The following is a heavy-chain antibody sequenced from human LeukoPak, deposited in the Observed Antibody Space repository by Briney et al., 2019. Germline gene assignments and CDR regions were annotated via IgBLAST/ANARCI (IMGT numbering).Heavy chain of an antibody. J-gene: IGHJ3*02. CDR3: ARESAGISSDI. Sequence: GGSLRLSCATAGFTFMTYGFHWVRQAPGKGLEWVAVIWSDGSKQYYADSVKGPFTISRDSSDSTVHLHMNSLRVEDTAVYYCARESAGISSDIWGQGTMVTVSS. D-gene: IGHD2-15*01. CDR2: IWSDGSKQ. CDR1: GFTFMTYG. V-gene: IGHV3-33*01.